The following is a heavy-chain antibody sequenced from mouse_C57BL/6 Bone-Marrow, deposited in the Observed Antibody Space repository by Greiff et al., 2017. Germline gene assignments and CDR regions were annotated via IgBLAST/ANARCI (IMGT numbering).Heavy chain of an antibody. CDR3: ARGYDIGS. CDR1: GYTFTSYW. CDR2: INPSSGNT. J-gene: IGHJ2*01. D-gene: IGHD2-14*01. Sequence: VKLQESGAELVKPGASVKLSCKASGYTFTSYWMNWVKQRPGQGLEWIGYINPSSGNTKYNEKFKDKATMTVDTSSSTAYMQLSSLTSEASAGYCCARGYDIGSWGQGTTLTVSS. V-gene: IGHV1-7*01.